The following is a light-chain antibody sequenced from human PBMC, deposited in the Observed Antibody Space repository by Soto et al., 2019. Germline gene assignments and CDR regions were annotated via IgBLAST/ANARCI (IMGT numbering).Light chain of an antibody. V-gene: IGLV1-40*01. CDR1: SSNIGAGYD. CDR3: QSYDSSLSAWV. CDR2: ANN. J-gene: IGLJ3*02. Sequence: PVLTQPPSVSGAPGQRVTISCTGSSSNIGAGYDVHWYQQLPGTAPKLLIYANNNRPSGVPDRFSGSKSGTSASLAITGLQADDEADYYCQSYDSSLSAWVFGGGTKLTVL.